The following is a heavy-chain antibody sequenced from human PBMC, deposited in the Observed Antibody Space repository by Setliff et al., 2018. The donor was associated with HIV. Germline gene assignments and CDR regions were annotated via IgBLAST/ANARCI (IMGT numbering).Heavy chain of an antibody. CDR1: AGSISSSSYY. Sequence: SETLSLTCTVSAGSISSSSYYWGWIRQPPGKGLEWIGSIYYSGSTYYNPSLKSRVTISVDTSKNQFSLKLNSVTAADTAVYYRARDVLDLVISVYGFWGQGIPVTVSS. CDR3: ARDVLDLVISVYGF. D-gene: IGHD3-22*01. V-gene: IGHV4-39*02. CDR2: IYYSGST. J-gene: IGHJ4*02.